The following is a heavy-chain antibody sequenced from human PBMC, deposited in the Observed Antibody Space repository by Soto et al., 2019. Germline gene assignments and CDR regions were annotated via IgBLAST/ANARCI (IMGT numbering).Heavy chain of an antibody. CDR2: INHSGSA. CDR1: GESFSGHI. D-gene: IGHD3-10*01. Sequence: SETLSLTCAVYGESFSGHIWTWIRQTPGKGLQWIGQINHSGSASYNPSLKSRVTISVHTSNSQFSLELSSVTAADTAVYYCARGDPLLWFGEKVYSGMDVWGQGTTVTVS. CDR3: ARGDPLLWFGEKVYSGMDV. J-gene: IGHJ6*02. V-gene: IGHV4-34*01.